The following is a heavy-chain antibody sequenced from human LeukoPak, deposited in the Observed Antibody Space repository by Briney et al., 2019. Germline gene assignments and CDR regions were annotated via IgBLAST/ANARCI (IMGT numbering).Heavy chain of an antibody. Sequence: SETLSLTCTVSGGSISSYYWSWIRQPPGKGLEWIGYIYYSGSTTYNPSLKSRVTISVDASKNQFSLKLSSVTAADTAVYYCARAKSLSAFDIWGQGTMVTVSS. J-gene: IGHJ3*02. CDR1: GGSISSYY. CDR2: IYYSGST. CDR3: ARAKSLSAFDI. V-gene: IGHV4-59*01.